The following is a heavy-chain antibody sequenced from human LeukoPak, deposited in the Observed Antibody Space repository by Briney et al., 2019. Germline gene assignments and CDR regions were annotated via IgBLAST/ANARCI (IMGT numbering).Heavy chain of an antibody. CDR2: IYTSGST. D-gene: IGHD5-18*01. J-gene: IGHJ6*03. CDR1: GNSISSGDNY. V-gene: IGHV4-61*02. CDR3: ARGTDIVGFYYYYMDV. Sequence: PSETLSLTCTVSGNSISSGDNYWSWIRQPAGKGLEWIGRIYTSGSTNYNPSLKSRVTISGDTSKNQFSLRLSSVTAADTAVYYCARGTDIVGFYYYYMDVWGKGTTVTVSS.